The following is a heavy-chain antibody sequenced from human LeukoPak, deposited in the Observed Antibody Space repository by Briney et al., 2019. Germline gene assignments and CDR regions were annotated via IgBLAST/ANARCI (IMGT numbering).Heavy chain of an antibody. CDR3: ARGTYSSSDDY. CDR1: GASITSYH. J-gene: IGHJ4*02. D-gene: IGHD6-6*01. CDR2: MFYSGNT. Sequence: PSETLSLTCTVSGASITSYHWSWIRQPAGKGLEWIGRMFYSGNTDYNPSLKSRLTMSIDTSKNQFSLKLSSVTAADTAVYFCARGTYSSSDDYWGQGTLVTVSS. V-gene: IGHV4-4*07.